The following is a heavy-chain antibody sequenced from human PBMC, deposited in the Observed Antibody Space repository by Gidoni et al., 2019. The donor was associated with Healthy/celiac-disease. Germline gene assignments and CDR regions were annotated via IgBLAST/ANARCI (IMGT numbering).Heavy chain of an antibody. CDR3: ARHGKQQLVRGWFDP. CDR2: IYYSGST. Sequence: QLQLQESGPGLVKPSETLSLTCTVSGGSISSSSYYWGWIRQPPGKGLEWIGSIYYSGSTYYNPSLKSRVTISVDTSKNQFSLKLSSVTAADTAVYYCARHGKQQLVRGWFDPWGQGTLVTVSS. D-gene: IGHD6-13*01. J-gene: IGHJ5*02. V-gene: IGHV4-39*01. CDR1: GGSISSSSYY.